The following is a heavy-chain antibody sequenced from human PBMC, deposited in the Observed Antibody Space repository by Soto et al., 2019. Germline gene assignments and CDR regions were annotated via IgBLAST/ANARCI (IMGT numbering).Heavy chain of an antibody. J-gene: IGHJ5*02. CDR2: IYYSGST. D-gene: IGHD1-7*01. Sequence: PSETLSLTCTVSGGCISSSSYYWGWIRQPPGKGLEWIGSIYYSGSTYYNPSLKSRVTISVDTSKNQFSLKLSSVTAADTAVYYCARHWIGITGNTDWFDPWGQGTLVTVSS. CDR1: GGCISSSSYY. CDR3: ARHWIGITGNTDWFDP. V-gene: IGHV4-39*01.